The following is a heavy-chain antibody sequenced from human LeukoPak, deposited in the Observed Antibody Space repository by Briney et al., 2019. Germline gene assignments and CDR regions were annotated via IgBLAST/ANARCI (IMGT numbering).Heavy chain of an antibody. D-gene: IGHD3-10*01. CDR2: IIPIFGTA. J-gene: IGHJ3*02. V-gene: IGHV1-69*13. CDR3: ARELPAGYYGSGSYPASDI. Sequence: VKVSCTASGGTFSSYAISWIRQAPVQGLEWMGGIIPIFGTAHYAQKFQGRTADESTSTAYMELSSLRSEDTAVYYCARELPAGYYGSGSYPASDIWGQGTMVTVSS. CDR1: GGTFSSYA.